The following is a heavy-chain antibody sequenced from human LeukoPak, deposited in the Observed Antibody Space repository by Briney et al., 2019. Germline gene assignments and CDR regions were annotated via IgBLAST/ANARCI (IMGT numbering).Heavy chain of an antibody. V-gene: IGHV3-9*01. CDR2: ISWNSGSI. Sequence: PGGSLRPSCAASGFTFDDYAMHWVRQAPGKGLEWVSGISWNSGSIGYADSVKGRFTISRDNAKNSLYLQMNSLRAEDTAVYYCAKARSSGWLNDAFDIWGQGTKVTVSS. D-gene: IGHD6-19*01. J-gene: IGHJ3*02. CDR1: GFTFDDYA. CDR3: AKARSSGWLNDAFDI.